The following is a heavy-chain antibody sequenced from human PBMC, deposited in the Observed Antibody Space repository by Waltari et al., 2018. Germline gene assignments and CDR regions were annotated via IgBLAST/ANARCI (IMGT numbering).Heavy chain of an antibody. CDR1: GFTFSSYG. CDR3: AKDRYSSGWTGNEVAYFQH. J-gene: IGHJ1*01. D-gene: IGHD6-19*01. CDR2: IRYDGSNK. V-gene: IGHV3-30*02. Sequence: QVQLVESGGGVVQPGGSLRLSCAASGFTFSSYGMHWVRQAPGKGLEWVAFIRYDGSNKYYADSVKGRFTISRDNSKNTLYLQMNSLRAEDTAVYYCAKDRYSSGWTGNEVAYFQHWGQGTLVTVSS.